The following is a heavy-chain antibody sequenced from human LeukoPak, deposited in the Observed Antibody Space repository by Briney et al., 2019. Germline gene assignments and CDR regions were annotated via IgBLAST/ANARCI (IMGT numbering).Heavy chain of an antibody. Sequence: HPGGSLRLSCAASGFTFSDSGMHWVRQASGKGLEWVGRIRSKANSYATAYAASVKGRFTISRDDSKNTAYLQMNSLKTEDTAVYYCTRYGGYPFDYWGQGTLVTVSS. V-gene: IGHV3-73*01. D-gene: IGHD2-15*01. CDR3: TRYGGYPFDY. J-gene: IGHJ4*02. CDR1: GFTFSDSG. CDR2: IRSKANSYAT.